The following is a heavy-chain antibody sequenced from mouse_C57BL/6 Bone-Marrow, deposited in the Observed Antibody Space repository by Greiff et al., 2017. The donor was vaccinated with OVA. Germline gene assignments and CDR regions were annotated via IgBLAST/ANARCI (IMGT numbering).Heavy chain of an antibody. CDR1: GFNIKDDY. CDR3: TPYYYGSSYGFAY. CDR2: IDPENGDT. V-gene: IGHV14-4*01. Sequence: EVQLQPSGAALVRPGASVKLSCPASGFNIKDDYMHWVKPRPEQGLEWIGWIDPENGDTEYASKFQGKATITADTSSNTAYLQLSSLTSEDTAVYYCTPYYYGSSYGFAYWGQGTLVTVSA. D-gene: IGHD1-1*01. J-gene: IGHJ3*01.